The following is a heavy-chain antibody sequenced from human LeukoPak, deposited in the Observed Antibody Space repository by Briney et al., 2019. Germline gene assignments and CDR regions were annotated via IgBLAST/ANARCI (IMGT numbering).Heavy chain of an antibody. CDR1: GFTFSSYA. J-gene: IGHJ4*02. Sequence: PGGSLRLSCAASGFTFSSYAMSWVRQAPGKGLEWVSAISGSGGSTYYADSVEGRFTISRDNSKNTLYLQMNSLRAEDTAVYYCANRRGYVGYFDYWGQGTLVTVSS. CDR3: ANRRGYVGYFDY. CDR2: ISGSGGST. V-gene: IGHV3-23*01. D-gene: IGHD6-25*01.